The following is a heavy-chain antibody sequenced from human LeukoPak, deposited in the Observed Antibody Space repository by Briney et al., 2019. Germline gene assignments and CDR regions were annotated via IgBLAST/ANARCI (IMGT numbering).Heavy chain of an antibody. D-gene: IGHD3-10*01. Sequence: GGSLRLSCAASGFTFSDHYMDWVRQAPGKGLEWVGRTRNKANSYTTEYAARVKGRFTISRDNSKNSLYMQMNSLKTEDTAVYYCAREIWFGEGFDYWGQGTLVTVSS. CDR3: AREIWFGEGFDY. J-gene: IGHJ4*02. V-gene: IGHV3-72*01. CDR2: TRNKANSYTT. CDR1: GFTFSDHY.